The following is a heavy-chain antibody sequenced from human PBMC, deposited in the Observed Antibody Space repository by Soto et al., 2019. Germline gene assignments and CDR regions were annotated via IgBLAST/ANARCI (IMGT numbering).Heavy chain of an antibody. CDR1: GFTFSSYG. V-gene: IGHV3-33*01. J-gene: IGHJ6*02. D-gene: IGHD3-3*01. CDR2: IWYDGSNK. Sequence: PGGSLRLSCAASGFTFSSYGMHWVRQAPGKGLEWVAVIWYDGSNKYYADSVKGRFTISRDNSKNTLYLQMNSLRAEDTAVYYCAREPYYDFWSGYVYYYGMDVWGQGTTVTVSS. CDR3: AREPYYDFWSGYVYYYGMDV.